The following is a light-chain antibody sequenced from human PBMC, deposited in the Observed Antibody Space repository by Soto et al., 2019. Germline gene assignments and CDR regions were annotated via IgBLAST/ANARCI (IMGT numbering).Light chain of an antibody. CDR2: AAS. CDR1: QGIASY. J-gene: IGKJ4*01. Sequence: DIQLTQSPSFLSASVGDRVTVTCRASQGIASYLAWYQQKPGKAPKLLIYAASTLQSGVPSRFSGSGSGTEFTLTISSLQPEDFATYYCQQLNFYPFGGGTKLEIK. V-gene: IGKV1-9*01. CDR3: QQLNFYP.